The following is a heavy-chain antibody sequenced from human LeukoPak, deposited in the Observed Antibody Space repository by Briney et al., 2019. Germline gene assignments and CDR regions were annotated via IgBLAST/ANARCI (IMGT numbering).Heavy chain of an antibody. CDR2: IIPIFGTA. CDR1: GGTFSSYA. CDR3: ASASSSYHHYRNNYYMDV. V-gene: IGHV1-69*06. J-gene: IGHJ6*03. D-gene: IGHD2-15*01. Sequence: ASVKVSCKASGGTFSSYAISWVRQAPGQGLEWMGGIIPIFGTANYAQKFQGRVTITADKSTSTAYMELSSLRSEDTAVYYCASASSSYHHYRNNYYMDVWGKGTTVTVSS.